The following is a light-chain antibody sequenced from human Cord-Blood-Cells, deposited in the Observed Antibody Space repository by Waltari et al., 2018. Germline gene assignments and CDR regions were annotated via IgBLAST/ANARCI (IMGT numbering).Light chain of an antibody. CDR3: SSYAGSNNLV. CDR1: RSDVVGYTY. Sequence: QSALTQPPSASGSPGQSVTISCTGTRSDVVGYTYFSWYQQHPAKAPKLMIYEVSKRPSGVPDRFSGSKSGNTASLTVSGLQAEDEADYYCSSYAGSNNLVFGGGTKLTVL. CDR2: EVS. J-gene: IGLJ3*02. V-gene: IGLV2-8*01.